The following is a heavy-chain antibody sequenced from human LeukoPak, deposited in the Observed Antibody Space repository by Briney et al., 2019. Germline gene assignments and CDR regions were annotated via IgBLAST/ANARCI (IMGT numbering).Heavy chain of an antibody. V-gene: IGHV4-30-4*08. D-gene: IGHD3-3*01. CDR1: GGSISSGDYY. J-gene: IGHJ4*02. CDR2: IYYSGST. Sequence: SETLSLTCTVSGGSISSGDYYWSWLRQPPGKGLEWIGYIYYSGSTYYNPSLKSRVTISVDTYKHQFSLKLSSVTAADTAVYYCARVYVLRFLEWLFFDYWGQGPLVTVSS. CDR3: ARVYVLRFLEWLFFDY.